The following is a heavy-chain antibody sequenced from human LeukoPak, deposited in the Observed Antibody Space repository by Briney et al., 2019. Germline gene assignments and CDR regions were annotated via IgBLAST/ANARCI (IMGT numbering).Heavy chain of an antibody. CDR2: IYYSGST. J-gene: IGHJ5*02. D-gene: IGHD3-22*01. V-gene: IGHV4-59*01. CDR1: GGSISSYY. Sequence: SETLSLTCTVSGGSISSYYWSWIRQPPGKGLEWIGYIYYSGSTNCNPSLKSRVTISVDTSKNQFSLKLSSVTAADTAVYYCARRTRAYYYDSSGYFDPWGQGTLVTVSS. CDR3: ARRTRAYYYDSSGYFDP.